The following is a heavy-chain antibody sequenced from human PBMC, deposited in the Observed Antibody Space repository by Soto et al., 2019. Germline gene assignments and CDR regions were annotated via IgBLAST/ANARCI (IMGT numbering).Heavy chain of an antibody. CDR3: AKARCTVNSCYVPDY. Sequence: GGSLRLSCAASGFTFNSYTMAWVRQAPGKGLEWVSSISGSGSSPSYADSVQGRFIIYRDNSRTTLSLQMNSLRAEDTATYYCAKARCTVNSCYVPDYCGNGSLVTVTS. CDR2: ISGSGSSP. J-gene: IGHJ4*01. D-gene: IGHD3-16*01. V-gene: IGHV3-23*01. CDR1: GFTFNSYT.